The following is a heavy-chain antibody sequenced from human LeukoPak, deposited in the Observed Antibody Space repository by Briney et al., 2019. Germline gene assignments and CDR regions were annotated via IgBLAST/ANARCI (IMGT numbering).Heavy chain of an antibody. J-gene: IGHJ1*01. CDR3: ATYSILNAREFRY. CDR2: VQHIGGET. V-gene: IGHV3-7*01. Sequence: PGGSLRLSCAGSGFTFSNSWMGWVRQAPGKGLEWVANVQHIGGETYYVDSVKGRFTISRENAKNSVYLQMNSLGADDTAVYYCATYSILNAREFRYWGQGTLVTVTS. CDR1: GFTFSNSW. D-gene: IGHD4-11*01.